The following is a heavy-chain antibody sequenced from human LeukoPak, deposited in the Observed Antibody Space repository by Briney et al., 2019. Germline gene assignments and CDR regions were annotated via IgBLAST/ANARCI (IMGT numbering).Heavy chain of an antibody. CDR2: INPNSGGT. D-gene: IGHD2-2*01. V-gene: IGHV1-2*02. CDR1: GYTFTVYY. J-gene: IGHJ4*02. Sequence: ASVKVSCKASGYTFTVYYMHWVRQAPGQGLEWMGWINPNSGGTNYAQKFQGRVTMTRDTSISTAYMELSRLRSDDTAVYYCATLGYCSSTSCPQLLYFDYWGQGTLVTVSS. CDR3: ATLGYCSSTSCPQLLYFDY.